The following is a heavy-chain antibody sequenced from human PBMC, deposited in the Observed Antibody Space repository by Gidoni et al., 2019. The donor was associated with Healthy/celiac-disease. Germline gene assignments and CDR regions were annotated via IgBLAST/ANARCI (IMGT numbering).Heavy chain of an antibody. CDR3: AREGYSSGGYYFDY. D-gene: IGHD6-19*01. J-gene: IGHJ4*02. Sequence: QVQLVESGGGVVQPGRSLRLSCAASGFTFRSYGMHWVRQAPGKGLEWVAVIWYDGSNKYYADSVKGRFTISRDNSKNTLYLQMNSLRAEDTAVYYCAREGYSSGGYYFDYWGQGTLVTVSS. V-gene: IGHV3-33*01. CDR2: IWYDGSNK. CDR1: GFTFRSYG.